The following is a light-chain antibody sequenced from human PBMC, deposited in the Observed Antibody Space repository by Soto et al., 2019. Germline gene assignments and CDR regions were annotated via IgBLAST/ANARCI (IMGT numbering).Light chain of an antibody. Sequence: QSALTQPASVSESPGQSITISCTGTTSDVGGYNYVSWYQQHPGKVPKLLIHEVSNRPSGVSNRFSGSKSGNTASLTISGLQAEDEADYYCLSKTSSISYVFGTGTKGHRP. CDR2: EVS. J-gene: IGLJ1*01. CDR1: TSDVGGYNY. CDR3: LSKTSSISYV. V-gene: IGLV2-14*01.